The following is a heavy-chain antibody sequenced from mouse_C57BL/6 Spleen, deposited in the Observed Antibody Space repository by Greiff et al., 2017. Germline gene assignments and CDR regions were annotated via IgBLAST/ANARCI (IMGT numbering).Heavy chain of an antibody. CDR1: GYTFTSYD. CDR3: ARSYGTFDY. V-gene: IGHV1-85*01. Sequence: QVQLQQSGPELVKPGASVKLSCKASGYTFTSYDINWVKQRPGQGLEWIGWIYPGDGSTKYNEKFKGKATLTVDTSTSTAYMELHSLTSEDSAVYFCARSYGTFDYWGQGTTLTVSS. CDR2: IYPGDGST. J-gene: IGHJ2*01. D-gene: IGHD1-2*01.